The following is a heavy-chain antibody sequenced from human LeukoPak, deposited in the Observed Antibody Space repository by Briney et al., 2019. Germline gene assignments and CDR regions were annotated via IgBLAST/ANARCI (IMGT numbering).Heavy chain of an antibody. Sequence: ASVKVSCKTSGYTFTDYYIHWVRQAPGQGLEWMGWINPNSGGTNYAQKFQGRVTMTRDTSISTAYMELSRLRSDDTAVYYCAKVETTVTSFDIWGQGTMVTVSS. D-gene: IGHD4-11*01. CDR1: GYTFTDYY. V-gene: IGHV1-2*02. J-gene: IGHJ3*02. CDR2: INPNSGGT. CDR3: AKVETTVTSFDI.